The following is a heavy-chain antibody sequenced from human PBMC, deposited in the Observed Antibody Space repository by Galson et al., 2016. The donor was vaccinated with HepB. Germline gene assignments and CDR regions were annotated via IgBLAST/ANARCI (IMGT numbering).Heavy chain of an antibody. Sequence: SLRLSCATSGFNFNDAWLSWVRQGPGKGLEWVGRIKSKSSGGTADYGAPVKGRFTISRDDSKKTLYLQMNSLETEDTGTYYCTTGVTGGDASWGQGTPVTVSS. J-gene: IGHJ4*02. CDR2: IKSKSSGGTA. V-gene: IGHV3-15*01. CDR1: GFNFNDAW. D-gene: IGHD1-20*01. CDR3: TTGVTGGDAS.